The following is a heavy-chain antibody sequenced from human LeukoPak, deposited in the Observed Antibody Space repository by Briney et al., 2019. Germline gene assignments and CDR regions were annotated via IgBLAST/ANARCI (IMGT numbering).Heavy chain of an antibody. V-gene: IGHV1-69*04. J-gene: IGHJ5*02. CDR1: GGTFSSYA. Sequence: GASVKVSCKASGGTFSSYAISWVRQAPGQGLEWRGRIIPILGIANYAQKFQGRVTITADKSTSTAYMELGSLRSEDTAVYYCARSITMVRGVIPTNWFDPWGQGTLVTVSS. CDR3: ARSITMVRGVIPTNWFDP. CDR2: IIPILGIA. D-gene: IGHD3-10*01.